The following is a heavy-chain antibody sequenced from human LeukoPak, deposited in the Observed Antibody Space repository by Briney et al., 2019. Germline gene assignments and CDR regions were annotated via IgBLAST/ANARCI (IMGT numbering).Heavy chain of an antibody. CDR3: ARDPNGDYIGACGF. CDR1: GFTFNNYA. J-gene: IGHJ3*01. Sequence: GGPLTLSGAASGFTFNNYAMMWVRQAQRQGLEWVSAITGGGRSYYADSVKGRFTISRANSKHTLYLEMYSLRAEDRALHFYARDPNGDYIGACGFLRQGPVVTVSS. CDR2: ITGGGRS. V-gene: IGHV3-23*01. D-gene: IGHD4-17*01.